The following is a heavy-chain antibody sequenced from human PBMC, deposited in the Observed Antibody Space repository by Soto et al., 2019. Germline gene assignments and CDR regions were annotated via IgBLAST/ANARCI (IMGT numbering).Heavy chain of an antibody. V-gene: IGHV4-59*01. CDR3: AREGYDILTGYALDY. D-gene: IGHD3-9*01. Sequence: PSETLSLTCTVSGGSISSYYWSWIRQPPGKGLEWIGYIYYSGSTNYNPSLKSRVTISVDTSKNQFSLKLSSVTAADTAVYYCAREGYDILTGYALDYWGQGTLVTVSS. CDR1: GGSISSYY. J-gene: IGHJ4*02. CDR2: IYYSGST.